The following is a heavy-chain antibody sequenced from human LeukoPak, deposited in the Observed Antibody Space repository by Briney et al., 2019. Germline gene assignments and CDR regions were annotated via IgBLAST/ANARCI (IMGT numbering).Heavy chain of an antibody. CDR3: ARYRSDGSYPLDS. V-gene: IGHV4-59*08. D-gene: IGHD3-16*02. CDR1: VGFIKNYY. CDR2: IYSTVST. Sequence: ASVPLSLTCTVCVGFIKNYYWRGIRQPPGKGLEGIGHIYSTVSTTYSPSLKSLVIMSVDTSKTQFSLKVTSVTAADTAVYYCARYRSDGSYPLDSWGQGVLVTVSS. J-gene: IGHJ4*02.